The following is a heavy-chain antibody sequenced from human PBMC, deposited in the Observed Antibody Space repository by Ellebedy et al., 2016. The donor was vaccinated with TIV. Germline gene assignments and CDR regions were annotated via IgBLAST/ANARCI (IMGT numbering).Heavy chain of an antibody. V-gene: IGHV5-51*01. CDR1: AYSFINYW. CDR3: AKLGHQAKPDDS. D-gene: IGHD2-2*01. J-gene: IGHJ4*02. CDR2: IDLSDSDT. Sequence: GESLKISCQGSAYSFINYWIVWVRQLPGRGLEWMGIIDLSDSDTRYSPSFQGQVTISADRSVTTAYLHFNSLKPSDTAVYYCAKLGHQAKPDDSWGQGTLVTVSS.